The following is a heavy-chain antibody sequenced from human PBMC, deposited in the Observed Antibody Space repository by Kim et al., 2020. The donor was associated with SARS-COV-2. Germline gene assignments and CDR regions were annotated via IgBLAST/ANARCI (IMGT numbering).Heavy chain of an antibody. CDR3: AREASSGYLAILSSAFDI. CDR1: GGSISSYY. D-gene: IGHD3-22*01. V-gene: IGHV4-59*13. J-gene: IGHJ3*02. CDR2: IYYSGST. Sequence: SESLSLTCTVSGGSISSYYWSWIRQPPGKGLEWIGYIYYSGSTNYNPSLKSRVTISVDTSKNQFSLKLSSVTAADTAVYYCAREASSGYLAILSSAFDIWGQGTMVTVSS.